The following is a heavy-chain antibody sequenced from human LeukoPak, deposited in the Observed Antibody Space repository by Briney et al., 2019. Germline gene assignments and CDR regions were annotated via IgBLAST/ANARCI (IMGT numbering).Heavy chain of an antibody. CDR3: AKGFDIVVVPAAICDY. CDR2: ISSSSSYI. D-gene: IGHD2-2*01. CDR1: GFTLSSYS. Sequence: GGSLRLSCAASGFTLSSYSMNWVRQAPGKGLEWVSSISSSSSYIYYADSVKGRFTISRDNAKNSLYLQMNSLRAEDTAVYYCAKGFDIVVVPAAICDYWGQGTLVTVSS. V-gene: IGHV3-21*01. J-gene: IGHJ4*02.